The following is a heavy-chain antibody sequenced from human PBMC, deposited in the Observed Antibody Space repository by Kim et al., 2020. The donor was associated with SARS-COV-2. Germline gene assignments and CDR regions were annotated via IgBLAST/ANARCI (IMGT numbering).Heavy chain of an antibody. CDR2: ISSSSSYI. CDR3: AGDRRHAVVYFDWLFSVGGEEYFQP. D-gene: IGHD3-9*01. Sequence: GGSLRLSCAASGFTFSSYSMNWVRQAPGKGLEWVSSISSSSSYIYYADSVKGRFTISRDNAKNSLYLQMNSLRAEDMAVYYCAGDRRHAVVYFDWLFSVGGEEYFQPWGQGTLVTVSS. V-gene: IGHV3-21*01. CDR1: GFTFSSYS. J-gene: IGHJ1*01.